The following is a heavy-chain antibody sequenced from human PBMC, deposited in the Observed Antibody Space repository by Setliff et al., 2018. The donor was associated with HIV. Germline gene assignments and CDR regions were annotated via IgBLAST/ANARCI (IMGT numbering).Heavy chain of an antibody. CDR1: GFDFTSYT. CDR3: ARDRGKSGGVLPGWFDS. V-gene: IGHV3-48*03. Sequence: GESLKISCAASGFDFTSYTMTWVRQAPGKGLEWLSYISSSGNTIYYTDSLKGRFTISRDNARSSLYLEMNSLRAEDTAVYYCARDRGKSGGVLPGWFDSWGQGTLVTVS. D-gene: IGHD2-15*01. J-gene: IGHJ5*01. CDR2: ISSSGNTI.